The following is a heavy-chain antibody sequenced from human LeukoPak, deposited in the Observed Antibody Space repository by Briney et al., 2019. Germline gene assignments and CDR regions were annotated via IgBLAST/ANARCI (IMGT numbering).Heavy chain of an antibody. CDR3: ARSPLWEQLNWFDP. CDR1: GFTFINYS. CDR2: ISYDGSNK. V-gene: IGHV3-30-3*01. Sequence: GGSLRLSCAASGFTFINYSMHWVRQAPGKGLEWVALISYDGSNKYYADSVKGRFTISRDNSKNTLYLQMNSLRAEDTAVYYCARSPLWEQLNWFDPWGQGTLVTVSS. D-gene: IGHD6-13*01. J-gene: IGHJ5*02.